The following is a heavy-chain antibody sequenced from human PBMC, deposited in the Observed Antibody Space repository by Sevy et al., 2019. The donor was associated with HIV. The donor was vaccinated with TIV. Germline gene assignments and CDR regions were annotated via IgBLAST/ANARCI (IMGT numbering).Heavy chain of an antibody. CDR3: AGENAWGRGYS. CDR2: IYYNGHI. V-gene: IGHV4-59*08. D-gene: IGHD1-26*01. CDR1: GGSITSLY. J-gene: IGHJ4*02. Sequence: SETLSLTCTVSGGSITSLYWNWIRQPPGKGLEWIANIYYNGHINYNPYLKNRVTISLDTSKNQFSRRLSSVTAADTAMYYCAGENAWGRGYSWGQGTLVTVSS.